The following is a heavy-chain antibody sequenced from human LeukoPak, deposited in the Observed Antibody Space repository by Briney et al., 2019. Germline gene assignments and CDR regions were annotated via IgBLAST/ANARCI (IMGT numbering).Heavy chain of an antibody. CDR1: GFTFGDYG. J-gene: IGHJ3*02. Sequence: PGGSLRLSCAASGFTFGDYGMSWVRQAPGKGLEWVSGINWNGGSTGYADSVKGRFTISRDNAKNSLYLQMNSLRAEDTAVYYCARAGGTYYGIAFDIWGQGTMVTVSS. CDR3: ARAGGTYYGIAFDI. D-gene: IGHD1-26*01. V-gene: IGHV3-20*04. CDR2: INWNGGST.